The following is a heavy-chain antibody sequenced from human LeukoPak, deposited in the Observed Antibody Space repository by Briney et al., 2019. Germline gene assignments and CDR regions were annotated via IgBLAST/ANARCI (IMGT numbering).Heavy chain of an antibody. J-gene: IGHJ4*02. CDR2: ISAYNGNT. Sequence: ASVKVSCKASGYTFTSYGISWVRQAPGQGLEWMGWISAYNGNTNYAQKLQGRVTMTTDTSTSTAYMELRSLRSDDTAVYYYARGAYCGGDCYSEVNSDYWGQGTLVTVSS. CDR1: GYTFTSYG. D-gene: IGHD2-21*02. V-gene: IGHV1-18*01. CDR3: ARGAYCGGDCYSEVNSDY.